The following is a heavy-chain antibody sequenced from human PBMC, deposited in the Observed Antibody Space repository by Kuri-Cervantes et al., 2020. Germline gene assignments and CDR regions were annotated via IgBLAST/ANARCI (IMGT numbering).Heavy chain of an antibody. J-gene: IGHJ6*02. V-gene: IGHV3-23*01. CDR1: GFTFSSYA. Sequence: LSLTCAASGFTFSSYAMHWVRQAPGKGLEWVSAISGSGGSTYYADSVKGRFTISRDNSKNTLYLQMNSLRAEDTAVYYCAKDKGLIGYFDWLPTTNYYGMDVWGQGTTVTVSS. CDR3: AKDKGLIGYFDWLPTTNYYGMDV. CDR2: ISGSGGST. D-gene: IGHD3-9*01.